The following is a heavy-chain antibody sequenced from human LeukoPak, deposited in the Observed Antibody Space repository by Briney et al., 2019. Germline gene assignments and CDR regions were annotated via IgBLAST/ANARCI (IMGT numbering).Heavy chain of an antibody. CDR1: GGSISSYY. Sequence: SETLSLTCTVSGGSISSYYWSWIRQPPGKGLEWIGYIYYSGSTNYNPSLKSRVTISVDTSKNQFSLKLSSVTAADTAVYYCARDLHGRRWNDDAFDIWGQGTMVTVSS. CDR3: ARDLHGRRWNDDAFDI. J-gene: IGHJ3*02. CDR2: IYYSGST. V-gene: IGHV4-59*01. D-gene: IGHD1-1*01.